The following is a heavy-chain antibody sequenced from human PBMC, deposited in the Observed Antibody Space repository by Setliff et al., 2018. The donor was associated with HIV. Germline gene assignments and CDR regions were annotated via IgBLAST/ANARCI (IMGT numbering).Heavy chain of an antibody. CDR3: ARDPPLRFGEMRVPYFDS. Sequence: PGGSLRLSCSAFGFTFGDYGINWVRQAPGKGLEWVAFIRSKAYGDTRDYAASVKGRFSISRDDSKSVAYLQMYSLKIEDTAVYYCARDPPLRFGEMRVPYFDSWGQGTPVTV. D-gene: IGHD3-10*01. CDR1: GFTFGDYG. V-gene: IGHV3-49*04. J-gene: IGHJ4*02. CDR2: IRSKAYGDTR.